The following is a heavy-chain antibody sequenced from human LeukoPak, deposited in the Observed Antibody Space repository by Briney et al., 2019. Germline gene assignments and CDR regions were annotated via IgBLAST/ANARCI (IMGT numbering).Heavy chain of an antibody. Sequence: SQTLSLTCTVSGDSIRSGNFYWTWIRQPAGKGLEWIGRIYTGGNTNYNPSLQSRVAISMDTSKNQFSLNLISVTAADTAVYYSATCLVLDCSSTSFDYWGQGTLVTVSS. CDR1: GDSIRSGNFY. CDR3: ATCLVLDCSSTSFDY. CDR2: IYTGGNT. J-gene: IGHJ4*02. D-gene: IGHD2-2*01. V-gene: IGHV4-61*02.